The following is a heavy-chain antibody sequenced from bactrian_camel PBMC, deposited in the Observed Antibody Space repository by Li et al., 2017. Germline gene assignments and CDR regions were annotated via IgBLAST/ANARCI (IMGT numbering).Heavy chain of an antibody. Sequence: VQLVESGGGSVQSGGSLTLSCTASGYTYNTDCIGWFRQGPGKEREGVATLYTGDGSTTYADSMEGRFTMFRDNAKNMLYLQMNSLKTEDTAVYHCAADPRGSGYWGQGTQVTVS. V-gene: IGHV3S1*01. CDR2: LYTGDGST. J-gene: IGHJ4*01. CDR1: GYTYNTDC. CDR3: AADPRGSGY. D-gene: IGHD3*01.